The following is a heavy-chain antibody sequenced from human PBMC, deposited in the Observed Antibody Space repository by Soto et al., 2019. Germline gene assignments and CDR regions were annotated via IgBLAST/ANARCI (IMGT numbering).Heavy chain of an antibody. D-gene: IGHD3-10*01. J-gene: IGHJ4*02. CDR3: AKETEVRGANDY. CDR2: ISNDGSNK. V-gene: IGHV3-30*04. CDR1: GFSFSSYA. Sequence: QVQLVESGGGVVQPGRSLRLSCAASGFSFSSYAIHWVRQAPGKRLEWVAVISNDGSNKHYRDSVKGRFTISRDNSQNTLYLQMNSLTAEDTAVYYCAKETEVRGANDYGGQGTLVTVSS.